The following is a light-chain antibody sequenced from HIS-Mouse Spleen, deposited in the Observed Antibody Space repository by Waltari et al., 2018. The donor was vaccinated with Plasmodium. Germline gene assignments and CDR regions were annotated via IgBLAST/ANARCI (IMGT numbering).Light chain of an antibody. J-gene: IGKJ3*01. Sequence: AIQFTQSPSSLSASVGDRVTITCRASQGISRALAWYQQKPVKAPKLLIYDASSLESGVPSRFSGSGSVTDFTLTISSLQPEDFATYYCQQFNNYPFTFGPGTKVDIK. CDR3: QQFNNYPFT. CDR1: QGISRA. CDR2: DAS. V-gene: IGKV1D-13*01.